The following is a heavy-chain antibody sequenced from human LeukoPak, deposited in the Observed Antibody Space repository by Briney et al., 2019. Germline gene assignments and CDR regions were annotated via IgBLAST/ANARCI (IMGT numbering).Heavy chain of an antibody. CDR2: INHSGST. J-gene: IGHJ4*02. CDR1: GFTFSSYA. Sequence: GSLRLSCAASGFTFSSYAMSWIRQPPGKGLEWIGEINHSGSTNYNPSLKSRVTISVDTSKNQFSLKLSSVTAADTAVYYCARARITIFGVVIGWDYWGQGTLVTVSS. D-gene: IGHD3-3*01. V-gene: IGHV4-34*01. CDR3: ARARITIFGVVIGWDY.